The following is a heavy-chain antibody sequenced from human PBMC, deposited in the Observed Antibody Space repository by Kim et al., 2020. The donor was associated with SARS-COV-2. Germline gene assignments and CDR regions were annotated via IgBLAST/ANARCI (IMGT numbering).Heavy chain of an antibody. Sequence: SETLSLTCAVYGGSFSGYYWSWIRQPPGKGLEWIGEINHSGSTNYNPSLKSRVTISVDTSKNQFSLKLSSVTAADTAVYYCARGGNGFGEFGGMWGQGTTVTVSS. J-gene: IGHJ6*02. CDR3: ARGGNGFGEFGGM. V-gene: IGHV4-34*01. CDR1: GGSFSGYY. CDR2: INHSGST. D-gene: IGHD3-10*01.